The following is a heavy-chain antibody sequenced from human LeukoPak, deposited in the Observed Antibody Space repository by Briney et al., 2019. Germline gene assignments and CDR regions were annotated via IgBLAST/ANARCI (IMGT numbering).Heavy chain of an antibody. CDR2: IYHSGST. Sequence: PSETLSLTCTVSGGSISSSSYYWGWLRQPPGKGREWVGSIYHSGSTYDNQSLKSRVTISVDTSKNPFSLKLSSVTAADTAVYYCARDRSVYGGNPDYWGQGTLVTVSS. J-gene: IGHJ4*02. V-gene: IGHV4-39*07. D-gene: IGHD4-23*01. CDR1: GGSISSSSYY. CDR3: ARDRSVYGGNPDY.